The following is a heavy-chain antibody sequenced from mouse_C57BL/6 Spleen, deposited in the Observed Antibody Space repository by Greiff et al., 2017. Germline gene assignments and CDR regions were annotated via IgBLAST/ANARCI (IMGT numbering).Heavy chain of an antibody. CDR1: GYTFTSYW. CDR2: INPSNGGT. V-gene: IGHV1-53*01. CDR3: ARLSYDYDSWYFDV. D-gene: IGHD2-4*01. Sequence: QVQLKQSGTELVKPGASVKLSCKASGYTFTSYWMHWVKQRPGQGLEWIGNINPSNGGTNYNEKFKSKATLTVDKSSSTAYMQLSSLTSEDSAVYYCARLSYDYDSWYFDVWGTGTTVTVSS. J-gene: IGHJ1*03.